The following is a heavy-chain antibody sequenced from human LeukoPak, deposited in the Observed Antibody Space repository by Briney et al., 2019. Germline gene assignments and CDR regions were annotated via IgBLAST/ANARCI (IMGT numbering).Heavy chain of an antibody. Sequence: GGSLRLSCAASGFTFSSYWMSWVRQAPGKGLEWVANIKQDGSEKYYVDSVKGRFTISRDNAKNSLYLQMNSLRAEDTAVYYCARVRADIVVVPAAMPTYYYYYGMDVWGQGTTVTVSS. CDR1: GFTFSSYW. CDR2: IKQDGSEK. D-gene: IGHD2-2*01. V-gene: IGHV3-7*05. CDR3: ARVRADIVVVPAAMPTYYYYYGMDV. J-gene: IGHJ6*02.